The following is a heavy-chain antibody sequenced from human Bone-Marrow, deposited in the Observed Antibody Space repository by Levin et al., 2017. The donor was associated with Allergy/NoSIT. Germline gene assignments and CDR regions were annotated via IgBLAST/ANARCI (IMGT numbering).Heavy chain of an antibody. CDR1: GGSFSGYY. Sequence: RTSETLSLTCAVYGGSFSGYYWSWIRQPPGKGLEWIGEINHSGSTNYNPSLKSRVTISVDTSKNQFSLKLSSVTAADTAVYYCARGEAAAPRLTNWFDPWGQGTLVTVSS. J-gene: IGHJ5*02. CDR3: ARGEAAAPRLTNWFDP. D-gene: IGHD6-13*01. V-gene: IGHV4-34*01. CDR2: INHSGST.